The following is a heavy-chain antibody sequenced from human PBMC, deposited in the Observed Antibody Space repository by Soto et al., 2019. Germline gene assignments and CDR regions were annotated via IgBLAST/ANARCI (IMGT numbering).Heavy chain of an antibody. J-gene: IGHJ4*02. V-gene: IGHV4-61*01. Sequence: SETLSLTCTVSGGSVSSGSYFWSWIRQPPGKGLEWIGYAYYSGSTKYNPSLKSRVTTSVDTSNNQFSLKLTSVTAADTAVYYCARDPKYGWGSFDYWSQGILVTVSS. CDR3: ARDPKYGWGSFDY. D-gene: IGHD3-16*01. CDR2: AYYSGST. CDR1: GGSVSSGSYF.